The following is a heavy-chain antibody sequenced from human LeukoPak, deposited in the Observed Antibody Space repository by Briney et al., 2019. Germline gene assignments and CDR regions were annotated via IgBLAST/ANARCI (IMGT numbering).Heavy chain of an antibody. CDR2: IYYSGNT. V-gene: IGHV4-39*01. CDR1: GVSISSSNSY. D-gene: IGHD3-10*01. CDR3: ARGSGGDGSGSL. Sequence: PSETLSLTCTVSGVSISSSNSYWGWIRQPPGKGLEWIGSIYYSGNTYYNASLKSQVSISIDTSKNRFSLKLTSVTAADTAVYYCARGSGGDGSGSLWGQGTLVTVSS. J-gene: IGHJ4*02.